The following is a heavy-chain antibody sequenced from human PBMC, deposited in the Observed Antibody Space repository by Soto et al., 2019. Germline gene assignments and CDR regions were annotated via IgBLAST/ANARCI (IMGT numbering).Heavy chain of an antibody. CDR1: GFTVSSNY. V-gene: IGHV3-53*01. Sequence: GGSLRLSCAASGFTVSSNYMSWVRQAPGKGLEWVSVIYSGGSTYYADSVKGRFTISRDNSKNTLYLQMNSLRAEDPAVYYCARAGGDFGVVNWFDPWGQGTLVTVSS. CDR2: IYSGGST. CDR3: ARAGGDFGVVNWFDP. J-gene: IGHJ5*02. D-gene: IGHD3-3*01.